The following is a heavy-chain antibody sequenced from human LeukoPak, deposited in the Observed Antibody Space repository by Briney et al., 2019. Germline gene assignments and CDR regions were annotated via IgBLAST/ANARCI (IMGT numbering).Heavy chain of an antibody. J-gene: IGHJ4*02. CDR3: VRDGGGTTPYDC. Sequence: GGSLRLSCAASGFTLSDYWMNRVRQVPGKGPVWVSHISPDGRNIAYADSVKGRFTISRDSAKNTLYLQMNSLRVGDTAVYYCVRDGGGTTPYDCWGQGTLVTVSS. CDR2: ISPDGRNI. CDR1: GFTLSDYW. D-gene: IGHD1-7*01. V-gene: IGHV3-74*01.